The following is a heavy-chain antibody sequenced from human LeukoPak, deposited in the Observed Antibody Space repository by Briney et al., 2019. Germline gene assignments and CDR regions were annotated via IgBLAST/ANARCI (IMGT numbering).Heavy chain of an antibody. CDR1: GFTFSSYA. CDR2: ISGSGGST. V-gene: IGHV3-23*01. Sequence: GGSLRLSCAASGFTFSSYAMSWVRQAPGKGLEWVSAISGSGGSTYYADSVKGRFTISRDNSKNTLYLQMNSLRAEDTAVYYCATTSTLSLTPCQDYWGQGTLVTVSS. CDR3: ATTSTLSLTPCQDY. J-gene: IGHJ4*02. D-gene: IGHD2-15*01.